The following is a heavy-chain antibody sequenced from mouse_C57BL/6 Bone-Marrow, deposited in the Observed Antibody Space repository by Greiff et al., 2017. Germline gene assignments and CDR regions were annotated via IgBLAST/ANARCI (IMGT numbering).Heavy chain of an antibody. J-gene: IGHJ1*03. CDR2: ISDGGSYT. CDR1: GFTFSSYA. V-gene: IGHV5-4*01. CDR3: ARNSPYDYESYWYFDV. Sequence: EVQLVESGGGLVKPGGSLKLSCAASGFTFSSYAMSWVRQTPEKRLEWVATISDGGSYTYYPDNVKGRFTISRDNAKNNLYLQMSHLKSEDTAMYYCARNSPYDYESYWYFDVWGTGTTVTVSS. D-gene: IGHD2-4*01.